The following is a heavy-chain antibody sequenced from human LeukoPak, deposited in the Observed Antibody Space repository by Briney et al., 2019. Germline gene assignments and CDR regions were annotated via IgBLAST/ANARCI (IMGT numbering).Heavy chain of an antibody. Sequence: PSETLSLTCTVSGGSISSYYWSWIRQPPGKGLEWIGYIYYSGSTNYNPSLKSRVTISVDTSKNQFSLKLSSVTAADTAVYYCARVKSSGWYGAFFDYWGRGTLVTVSS. CDR1: GGSISSYY. J-gene: IGHJ4*02. D-gene: IGHD6-19*01. V-gene: IGHV4-59*01. CDR2: IYYSGST. CDR3: ARVKSSGWYGAFFDY.